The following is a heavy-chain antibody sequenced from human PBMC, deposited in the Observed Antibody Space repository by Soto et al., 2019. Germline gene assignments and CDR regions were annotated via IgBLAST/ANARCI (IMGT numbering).Heavy chain of an antibody. CDR3: AKDATRTNDCYYFDY. CDR2: LSDSGGTT. D-gene: IGHD2-21*02. Sequence: EVPLLESGGGLVQRGGSLRLSCAASGFTFSYYAMGWVRQAPGKGLEWVSVLSDSGGTTYYADSVKGRFTISRDNSRNTLYRQMNNLRAEDTAVYFCAKDATRTNDCYYFDYWGQVGLVTVSS. J-gene: IGHJ4*02. V-gene: IGHV3-23*01. CDR1: GFTFSYYA.